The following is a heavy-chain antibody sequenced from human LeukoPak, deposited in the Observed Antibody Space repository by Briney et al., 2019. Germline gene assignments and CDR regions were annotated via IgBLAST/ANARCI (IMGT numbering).Heavy chain of an antibody. Sequence: GGSLRLSCAASGFTVSSNYMTWVRQAPGKGLEWVSLIYSGGSTSYADSVRGRFTISRDNSKNTLYLQMNSLRAEDTAVYYCARIETVADAFDIWGQGTLVTV. V-gene: IGHV3-66*01. CDR1: GFTVSSNY. J-gene: IGHJ3*02. CDR2: IYSGGST. D-gene: IGHD1-1*01. CDR3: ARIETVADAFDI.